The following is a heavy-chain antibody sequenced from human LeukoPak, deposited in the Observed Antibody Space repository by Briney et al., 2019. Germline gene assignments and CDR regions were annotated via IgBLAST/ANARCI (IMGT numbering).Heavy chain of an antibody. CDR2: LRYDGSIK. CDR1: GVTFSNYG. V-gene: IGHV3-30*02. CDR3: AKDGPSYNILTGFRRTSAYSFDC. J-gene: IGHJ4*02. D-gene: IGHD3-9*01. Sequence: GGSLRLSCAASGVTFSNYGMHWVRQAPGKGLEWVAFLRYDGSIKYYADSVKGRFTISRDNSMNTLFLQMNSLRVEDTAVYYCAKDGPSYNILTGFRRTSAYSFDCWGQGTLVTVSS.